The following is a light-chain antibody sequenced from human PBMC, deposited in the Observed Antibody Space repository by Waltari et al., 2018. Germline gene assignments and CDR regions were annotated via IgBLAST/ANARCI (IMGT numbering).Light chain of an antibody. CDR3: EAWDNSLNGIL. CDR1: SSNIGGYD. CDR2: ENN. V-gene: IGLV1-44*01. Sequence: QSVLTQPPSVSGYPGQRVTISCTGSSSNIGGYDVHWYQQLPGTAPKLLIFENNKRPSGVSDQFSGSKSATSASLTSTGIQSEDEAEYYCEAWDNSLNGILFGGGTRLTVL. J-gene: IGLJ2*01.